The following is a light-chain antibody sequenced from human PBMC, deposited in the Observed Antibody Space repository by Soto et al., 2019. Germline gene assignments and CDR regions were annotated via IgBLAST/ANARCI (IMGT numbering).Light chain of an antibody. Sequence: EIVLTQSTATLSLSPGERATLSCRASQSVSSYLAWYQQKPGQPPRLLIYDASNRATGIPARFSGSGSGTDFTLTISSLEPEDFAVYYCQQRSNWPITFGQGTRLEIK. CDR3: QQRSNWPIT. CDR2: DAS. CDR1: QSVSSY. V-gene: IGKV3-11*01. J-gene: IGKJ5*01.